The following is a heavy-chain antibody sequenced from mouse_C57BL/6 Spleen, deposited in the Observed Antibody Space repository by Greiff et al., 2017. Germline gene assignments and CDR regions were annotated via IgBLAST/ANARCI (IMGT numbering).Heavy chain of an antibody. J-gene: IGHJ2*01. CDR2: ISSGGSHP. Sequence: EVMLVESGGDLVKPGGSLKLSCAASGFTFSSYGMPWVRQTPDKRLEWVATISSGGSHPCYPDSVKGRFTISRDNAKNTLYPQMSSLKSEDTAMYYCARQGLGFDYWGQGTTLTVSS. V-gene: IGHV5-6*02. D-gene: IGHD4-1*01. CDR1: GFTFSSYG. CDR3: ARQGLGFDY.